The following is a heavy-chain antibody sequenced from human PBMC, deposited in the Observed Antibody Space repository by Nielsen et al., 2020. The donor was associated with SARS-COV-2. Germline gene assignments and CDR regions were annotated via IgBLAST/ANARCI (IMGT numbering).Heavy chain of an antibody. Sequence: GESLKISCAASGFTFSNYWMNWVRQAPGKGLEWVSIIGAGGDNIYYADSVKGRFTISRDNSKNTLYLQINSLRADDTAVYYCATQADGYKSPYDYWGQGTLVTVSS. CDR2: IGAGGDNI. CDR3: ATQADGYKSPYDY. CDR1: GFTFSNYW. D-gene: IGHD3-10*01. V-gene: IGHV3-23*01. J-gene: IGHJ4*02.